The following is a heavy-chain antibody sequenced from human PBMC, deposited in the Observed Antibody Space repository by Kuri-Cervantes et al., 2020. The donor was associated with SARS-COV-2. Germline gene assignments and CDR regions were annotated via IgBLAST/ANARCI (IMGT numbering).Heavy chain of an antibody. CDR2: INPSGGST. D-gene: IGHD2-2*01. V-gene: IGHV1-46*01. Sequence: GESLKISCAASGFTFSSYSMHWVRQAPGRGLEWMGIINPSGGSTSYAQKFQGRVTMTRDTSTSTVYMELSSLRSEDTAVYYCARARDCSSTSCYLGYLRSSSSFYYYYMDVWGKGTTVTVSS. J-gene: IGHJ6*03. CDR1: GFTFSSYS. CDR3: ARARDCSSTSCYLGYLRSSSSFYYYYMDV.